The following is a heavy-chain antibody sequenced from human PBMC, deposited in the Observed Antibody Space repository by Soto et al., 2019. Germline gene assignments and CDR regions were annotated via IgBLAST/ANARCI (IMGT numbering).Heavy chain of an antibody. CDR1: GYTFTSYY. V-gene: IGHV1-46*01. CDR3: ARGLGLGDY. Sequence: QVQLVQSGAEVKKPGASVKLSCKASGYTFTSYYIHWVRQAPGQGLEWIGIINPNGGSTNYAHNFKGRLTVTRDTSTATVYMELGALTSEDTAVYYCARGLGLGDYWGQGTLLTVSS. CDR2: INPNGGST. J-gene: IGHJ4*02. D-gene: IGHD3-9*01.